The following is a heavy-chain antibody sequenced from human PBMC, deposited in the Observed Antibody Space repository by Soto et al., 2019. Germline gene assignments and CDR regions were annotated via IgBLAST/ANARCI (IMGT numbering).Heavy chain of an antibody. CDR2: IYYSGST. V-gene: IGHV4-61*01. CDR3: AREITNDFWSGPGGNWFDP. D-gene: IGHD3-3*01. CDR1: GGSVSSCSYY. J-gene: IGHJ5*02. Sequence: TXSLTCTVSGGSVSSCSYYWSWIRQPPGKGLEWIGYIYYSGSTNYNPSLKSRVTISVDTSKNQFSLKLSSVTAADTAVYYCAREITNDFWSGPGGNWFDPWGQGTLVTVSS.